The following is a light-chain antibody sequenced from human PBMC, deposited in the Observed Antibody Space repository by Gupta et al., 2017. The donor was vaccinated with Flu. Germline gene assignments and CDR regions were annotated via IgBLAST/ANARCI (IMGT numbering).Light chain of an antibody. CDR1: QTVSSD. V-gene: IGKV3-15*01. J-gene: IGKJ5*01. CDR2: GAS. Sequence: EIGMTQSPGTPSVSPGETAPPSCRASQTVSSDLAWYQQKPGQGPRLLIYGASTRATGIPARFSGSGSGTEFTLTIGSLQSEDFAVYYCQQYSDWLPITFGQGTRLEIK. CDR3: QQYSDWLPIT.